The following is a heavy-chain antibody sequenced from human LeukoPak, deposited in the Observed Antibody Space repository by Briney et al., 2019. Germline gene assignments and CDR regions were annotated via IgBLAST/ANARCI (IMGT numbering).Heavy chain of an antibody. D-gene: IGHD5-18*01. CDR2: IIPIFGTA. J-gene: IGHJ6*04. Sequence: GASVKVSCKASGGTFSSYAISWVRQAPGQGLEWMGGIIPIFGTANYAQRFQGRVTITADKSTSTAYMELSSLRSEDTAVYYCAGYPADGVSHGMDVWGKGTTVTVSS. V-gene: IGHV1-69*06. CDR1: GGTFSSYA. CDR3: AGYPADGVSHGMDV.